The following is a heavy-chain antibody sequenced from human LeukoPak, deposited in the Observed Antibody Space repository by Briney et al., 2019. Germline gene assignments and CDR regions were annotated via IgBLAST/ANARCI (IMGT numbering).Heavy chain of an antibody. V-gene: IGHV1-69*05. CDR1: GGTFSSYA. CDR2: IIPIFGTA. J-gene: IGHJ1*01. CDR3: ARGGIAALTGDFQH. D-gene: IGHD6-13*01. Sequence: GASVKVSCKASGGTFSSYAISWVRQAPGQGLEWMGGIIPIFGTANYAQKFQGRVTITTDESTSTAYMELSSLRSEDTAVYYCARGGIAALTGDFQHWGQGTLVTVSS.